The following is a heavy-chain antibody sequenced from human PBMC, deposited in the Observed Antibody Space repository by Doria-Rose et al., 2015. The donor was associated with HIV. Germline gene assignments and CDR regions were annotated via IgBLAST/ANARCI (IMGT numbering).Heavy chain of an antibody. CDR3: ARGGNGRPFDN. V-gene: IGHV3-7*03. CDR1: GFTFSNYW. J-gene: IGHJ4*02. D-gene: IGHD2-8*01. Sequence: VQLVQSGGGLVQPGGSLRLSCAASGFTFSNYWMKWVRQAPGKGLEWVANIKQDGSEKYYVDSVKVRFTISRDNAKNSLYLQMNSLRAEDTAVYYCARGGNGRPFDNWGQGTLVTVSS. CDR2: IKQDGSEK.